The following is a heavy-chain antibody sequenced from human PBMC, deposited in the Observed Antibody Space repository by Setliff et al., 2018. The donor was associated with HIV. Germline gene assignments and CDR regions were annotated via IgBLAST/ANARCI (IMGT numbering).Heavy chain of an antibody. CDR1: GFAFSSYS. Sequence: GSLRLSCEASGFAFSSYSMNWVRQAPGKGLEWVSSISSSSSYIYYADSVKGRFTISRDNAKNSLYLQMNSLRAEDTAVYYCARTGHYYYYYMDVWGKGTTVTVSS. CDR2: ISSSSSYI. CDR3: ARTGHYYYYYMDV. J-gene: IGHJ6*03. V-gene: IGHV3-21*01.